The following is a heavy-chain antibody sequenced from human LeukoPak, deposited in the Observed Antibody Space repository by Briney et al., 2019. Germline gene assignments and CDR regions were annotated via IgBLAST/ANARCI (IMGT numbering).Heavy chain of an antibody. J-gene: IGHJ4*02. V-gene: IGHV3-74*01. CDR3: ARDVGSVVIPGSYFDY. D-gene: IGHD3-22*01. CDR1: GFTFSSYW. Sequence: GGSLRLSCAASGFTFSSYWMHWVRQAPGKGLVWVSRINSDGSNTGYADSVKGRFTISRDNAKNSLYLQMNSLRAEDTAVYYCARDVGSVVIPGSYFDYWGQGTLVTVSS. CDR2: INSDGSNT.